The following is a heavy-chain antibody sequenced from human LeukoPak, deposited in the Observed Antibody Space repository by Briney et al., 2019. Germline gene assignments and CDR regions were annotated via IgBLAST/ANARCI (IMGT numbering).Heavy chain of an antibody. CDR1: GGSISRYY. V-gene: IGHV4-59*12. J-gene: IGHJ6*02. Sequence: SETLSLTCTVSGGSISRYYWSWIRQPPGKVLEWGGDISYTGSTNYNPSLKSRVTMSLDTSKNQLSLKLISVTAADTAVYYCARDHGIAAAYYYYGMDVWGQGTTVTVCS. CDR3: ARDHGIAAAYYYYGMDV. D-gene: IGHD6-13*01. CDR2: ISYTGST.